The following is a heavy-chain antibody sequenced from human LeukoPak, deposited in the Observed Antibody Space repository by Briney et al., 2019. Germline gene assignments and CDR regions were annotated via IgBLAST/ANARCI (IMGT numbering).Heavy chain of an antibody. D-gene: IGHD3-22*01. CDR3: AIDPIDGSAC. CDR2: ISGSDSHI. J-gene: IGHJ4*01. V-gene: IGHV3-23*01. Sequence: GGSLRLSCAASGFTFSNYAMSWVRQAPGKGLEWVSIISGSDSHIYYADSVKGRFTISRDNSMNTVFLQMNSLRVEDTAVYYCAIDPIDGSACWGQGTLVTVSS. CDR1: GFTFSNYA.